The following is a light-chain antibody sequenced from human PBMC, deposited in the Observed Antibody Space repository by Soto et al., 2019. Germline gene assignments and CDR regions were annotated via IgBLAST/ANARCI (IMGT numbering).Light chain of an antibody. J-gene: IGKJ3*01. V-gene: IGKV3-20*01. Sequence: EIVLTQSPGTLSLSPGERATLSCRASQSVSSSYLAWYQQTPGQAPRLLIYGASSRATGIPDRFSGSGSGTDFTLTISRLEPEDCAVYYCQQYGSSPVTFGPGTKVDIK. CDR1: QSVSSSY. CDR2: GAS. CDR3: QQYGSSPVT.